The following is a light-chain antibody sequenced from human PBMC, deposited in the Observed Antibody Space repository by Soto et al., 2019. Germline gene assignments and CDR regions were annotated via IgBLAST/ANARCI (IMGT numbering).Light chain of an antibody. CDR2: DTS. CDR1: QSVSIY. CDR3: QHRSNWPPT. Sequence: EIVLTQSPATLSLSPGERATLSCRASQSVSIYLAWYQQKPGQAPRLLIYDTSNRATGIPARFSGSGSGTDFTLTISSLEPDDFAVYYCQHRSNWPPTFGGRTKVAIK. J-gene: IGKJ4*01. V-gene: IGKV3-11*01.